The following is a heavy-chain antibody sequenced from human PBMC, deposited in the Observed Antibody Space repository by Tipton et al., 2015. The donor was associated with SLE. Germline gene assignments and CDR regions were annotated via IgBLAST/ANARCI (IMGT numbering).Heavy chain of an antibody. CDR2: ISGFNGHT. D-gene: IGHD2-15*01. CDR1: GYTFTSYG. CDR3: ARGSGLNWFDS. Sequence: QVQLVQSGAEVKKPGASVTVSCKASGYTFTSYGVSWIRQAPGQGLEWLGWISGFNGHTDYGSKAQGRVTLTTDTSTSTAYMELSSLRSDDTAVYYCARGSGLNWFDSWGQGTLVTVSS. J-gene: IGHJ5*01. V-gene: IGHV1-18*01.